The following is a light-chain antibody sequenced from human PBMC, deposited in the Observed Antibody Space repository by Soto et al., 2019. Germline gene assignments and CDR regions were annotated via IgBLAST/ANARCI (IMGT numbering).Light chain of an antibody. Sequence: IQLTQSPSSLSASVGDRVTITCQASQDITIYLHWYQQKAGKAPKLRIYDASHLEKGVPSRFSGGGSGTNFTLIIRSLQPEDIATYYCQQYDNFSSITFGQGTRLEIK. CDR3: QQYDNFSSIT. V-gene: IGKV1-33*01. J-gene: IGKJ5*01. CDR2: DAS. CDR1: QDITIY.